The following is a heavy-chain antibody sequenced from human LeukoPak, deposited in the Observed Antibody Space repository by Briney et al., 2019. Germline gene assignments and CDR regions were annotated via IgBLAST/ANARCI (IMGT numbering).Heavy chain of an antibody. J-gene: IGHJ6*03. CDR1: GYTFTGYY. Sequence: ASVKVSCKASGYTFTGYYMHWVRQAPGQGLEWMGWINPNSGGTNYAQKFQGRVTMTRDTSISTAYMELSRLRSDDTAVYYCARDGVRTGIQLWLTGYYYYMDVWGKGTTVTI. CDR3: ARDGVRTGIQLWLTGYYYYMDV. CDR2: INPNSGGT. V-gene: IGHV1-2*02. D-gene: IGHD5-18*01.